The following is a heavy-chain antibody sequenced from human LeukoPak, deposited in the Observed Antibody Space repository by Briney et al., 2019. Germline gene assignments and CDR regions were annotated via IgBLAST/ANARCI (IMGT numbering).Heavy chain of an antibody. CDR2: IYSGGST. Sequence: PGGSLRLSCAASGFTVSSNYMSWVRQAPGKGLEWVSVIYSGGSTYYADSVKGRFTISRDNSKNTLYLQMNSLRADDTAVYYCARARFTIFGVVDPWGQGTLVTVSS. CDR1: GFTVSSNY. V-gene: IGHV3-53*05. CDR3: ARARFTIFGVVDP. J-gene: IGHJ5*02. D-gene: IGHD3-3*01.